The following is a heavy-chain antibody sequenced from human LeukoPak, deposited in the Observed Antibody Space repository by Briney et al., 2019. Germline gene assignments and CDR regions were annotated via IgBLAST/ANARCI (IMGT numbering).Heavy chain of an antibody. CDR2: ISRSGGST. V-gene: IGHV3-23*01. CDR3: AKDRIVGVISGIDY. J-gene: IGHJ4*02. D-gene: IGHD3-10*01. CDR1: GFTFSSYA. Sequence: GGSLRLSCAASGFTFSSYAMSWVRQAPGKGLEWVSGISRSGGSTFYADSVKGRFTISRDNSKDTLYLQMNSLRAEDTAMYYCAKDRIVGVISGIDYWGQGTLVTVSS.